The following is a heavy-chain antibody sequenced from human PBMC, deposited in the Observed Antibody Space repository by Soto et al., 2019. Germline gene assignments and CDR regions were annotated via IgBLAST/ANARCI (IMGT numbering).Heavy chain of an antibody. CDR3: VRMDGRYFFDC. CDR1: GFTFSDHY. CDR2: ITKKVNGYTT. V-gene: IGHV3-72*01. D-gene: IGHD1-26*01. Sequence: EVQLVESGGDLVQPGGSLRLSCAASGFTFSDHYMDWVRQAPGKGLEWVGRITKKVNGYTTEYAASVKGRFTISRDDSKSSLYVQMNSLKTEDTAVYYCVRMDGRYFFDCWGQGTLVTVSS. J-gene: IGHJ4*02.